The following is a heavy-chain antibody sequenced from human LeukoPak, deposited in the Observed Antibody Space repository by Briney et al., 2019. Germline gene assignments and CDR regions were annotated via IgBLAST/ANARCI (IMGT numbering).Heavy chain of an antibody. Sequence: GGSLRLSCAASGFTLSSYSMNWVRQAPGKGLEWVSSISSSSSYIYFADSVKGRFTISRDNAKNSLYLQMNSLRAEDTAVYYCTADFWTGYFDYWGQGTLVTVSS. CDR3: TADFWTGYFDY. V-gene: IGHV3-21*01. CDR2: ISSSSSYI. D-gene: IGHD3-3*01. CDR1: GFTLSSYS. J-gene: IGHJ4*02.